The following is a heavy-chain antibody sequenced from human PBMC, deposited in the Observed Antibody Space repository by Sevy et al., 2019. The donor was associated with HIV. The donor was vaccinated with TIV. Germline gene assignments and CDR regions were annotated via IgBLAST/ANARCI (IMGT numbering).Heavy chain of an antibody. CDR1: GYTFTSYR. CDR3: ARAYCSGGSCYSLAY. Sequence: ASVKVSCKASGYTFTSYRIYWGRQAPGQGLEWMGWISPFNDDTNYAKKLQGRVTMITDTSTNTAYMEMRSLRSDETAVYYCARAYCSGGSCYSLAYWGQGTLVTVSS. CDR2: ISPFNDDT. J-gene: IGHJ4*02. V-gene: IGHV1-18*01. D-gene: IGHD2-15*01.